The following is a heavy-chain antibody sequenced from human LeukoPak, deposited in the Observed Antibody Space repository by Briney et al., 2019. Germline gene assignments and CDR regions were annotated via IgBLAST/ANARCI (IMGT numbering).Heavy chain of an antibody. V-gene: IGHV1-46*01. J-gene: IGHJ5*02. D-gene: IGHD3-22*01. CDR2: INPNGGGT. CDR3: ARDHSYDSGGRKGWWFDP. Sequence: ASVKVSCKASGYTFTRHYIHWVRQVPGEGLEWMGVINPNGGGTTYAQKFQGRFTMTRDMSTSTLYMELSSLRSEDAAVYYCARDHSYDSGGRKGWWFDPWGQGTLVTVSS. CDR1: GYTFTRHY.